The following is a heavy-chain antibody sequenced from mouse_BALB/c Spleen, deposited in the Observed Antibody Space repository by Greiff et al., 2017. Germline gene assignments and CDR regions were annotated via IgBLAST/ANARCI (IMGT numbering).Heavy chain of an antibody. CDR2: IDPANGNT. J-gene: IGHJ4*01. CDR1: GFNIKDTY. D-gene: IGHD1-1*01. CDR3: ARSKDYYGSEDAMDY. V-gene: IGHV14-3*02. Sequence: EVKLQESGAELVKPGASVKLSCTASGFNIKDTYMHWVKQRPEQGLEWIGRIDPANGNTKYDPKFQGKATITADTSSNTAYLQLSSLTSEDTAVYYCARSKDYYGSEDAMDYWGQGTSVTVSS.